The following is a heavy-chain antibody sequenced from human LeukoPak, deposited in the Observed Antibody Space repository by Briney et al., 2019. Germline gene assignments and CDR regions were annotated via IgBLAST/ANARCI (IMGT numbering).Heavy chain of an antibody. CDR1: GYTFTIYG. CDR2: ISAYNGNT. V-gene: IGHV1-18*01. Sequence: ASVKVSCKASGYTFTIYGISWVRQAPGQGLEWMGWISAYNGNTNYAQKLQGRVTMTTDTSTSTAYMELRSLRSDDTAVYYCARDSGYCSSTSCYPYYYFDYWGQGTLVTVSS. J-gene: IGHJ4*02. CDR3: ARDSGYCSSTSCYPYYYFDY. D-gene: IGHD2-2*01.